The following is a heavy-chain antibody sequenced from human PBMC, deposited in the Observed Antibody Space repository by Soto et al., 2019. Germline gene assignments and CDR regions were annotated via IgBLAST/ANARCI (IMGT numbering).Heavy chain of an antibody. Sequence: TSETLSLTCAVYGGSFSGYYWSWIRQPPGKGLEWIGEINHSGSTNYNPSLKSRVTISVDTSKNQFSLKLSSVTAADTAVYYCARGLPARITMVRGVIGYNWFDPWGQGTLVTVS. CDR1: GGSFSGYY. CDR3: ARGLPARITMVRGVIGYNWFDP. CDR2: INHSGST. D-gene: IGHD3-10*01. V-gene: IGHV4-34*01. J-gene: IGHJ5*02.